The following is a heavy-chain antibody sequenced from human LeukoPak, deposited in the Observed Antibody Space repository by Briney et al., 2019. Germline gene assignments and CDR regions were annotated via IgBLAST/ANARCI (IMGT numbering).Heavy chain of an antibody. CDR1: GYTFTGYY. D-gene: IGHD3-16*02. Sequence: ASVKGSCKASGYTFTGYYMHWVRHAPGQGLEWMGRINPNSGGTNYAQKFQGRVTMTRDTSISTAYMKLSRLRSDDTAVYYCARDKRLGELSLEDYWGQGTLVTVSS. V-gene: IGHV1-2*06. CDR3: ARDKRLGELSLEDY. J-gene: IGHJ4*02. CDR2: INPNSGGT.